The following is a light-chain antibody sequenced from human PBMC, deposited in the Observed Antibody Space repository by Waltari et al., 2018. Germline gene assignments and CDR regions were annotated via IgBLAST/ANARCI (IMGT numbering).Light chain of an antibody. CDR3: HQYYATPWT. J-gene: IGKJ1*01. V-gene: IGKV4-1*01. CDR1: QSVLYNSNNKNY. CDR2: WAS. Sequence: DIVMTQSPDWLAVSLGERATINCKSSQSVLYNSNNKNYLTWYQQKPGQPPKLLMYWASTRESGVPDRFSGSGSGTDFTLTISSLQAEDVAVYYCHQYYATPWTFGQGTKLEIK.